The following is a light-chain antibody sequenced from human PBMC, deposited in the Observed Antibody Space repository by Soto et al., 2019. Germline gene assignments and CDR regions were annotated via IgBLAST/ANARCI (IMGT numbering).Light chain of an antibody. CDR1: QSVSSN. CDR2: DLS. CDR3: QQYKNWPPIT. J-gene: IGKJ5*01. V-gene: IGKV3-15*01. Sequence: EIVMTQSPATLSVSPGERATLSCRASQSVSSNLAWYQQKPGQAPRLLIYDLSTRATGIPARFSGSGSGTEFTLTISSLQSEDFAVYYCQQYKNWPPITFGQGTRLEIK.